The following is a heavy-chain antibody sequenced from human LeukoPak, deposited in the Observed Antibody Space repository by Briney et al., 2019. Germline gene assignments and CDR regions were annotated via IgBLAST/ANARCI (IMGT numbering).Heavy chain of an antibody. CDR3: ARDNSVEDTAWWFDP. CDR2: INPSGGST. J-gene: IGHJ5*02. CDR1: GYTFTSYY. Sequence: ASVKVSCKASGYTFTSYYMHWVRQAPGQGLEWMGIINPSGGSTSYAQRFQGRVSMTRDTSTSTVYMELRSLRSEDTAVYYCARDNSVEDTAWWFDPWGQGTLVTVSS. D-gene: IGHD4-23*01. V-gene: IGHV1-46*01.